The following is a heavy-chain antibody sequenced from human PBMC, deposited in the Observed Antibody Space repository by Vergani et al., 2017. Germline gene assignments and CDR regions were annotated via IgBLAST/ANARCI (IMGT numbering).Heavy chain of an antibody. V-gene: IGHV4-30-2*01. CDR3: ARLRDDSSGEYYGNYFDY. CDR1: GGSISSGGYS. CDR2: IYHSGST. J-gene: IGHJ4*02. D-gene: IGHD3-22*01. Sequence: QLQLQESGSGLVKPSQTLSLTCAVSGGSISSGGYSWSWIRQPPGKGLEWIGYIYHSGSTYYNPSLKSRVTISVDRSKNQFSLKLSSVTAADTAVYYCARLRDDSSGEYYGNYFDYWGQGTLVTVSS.